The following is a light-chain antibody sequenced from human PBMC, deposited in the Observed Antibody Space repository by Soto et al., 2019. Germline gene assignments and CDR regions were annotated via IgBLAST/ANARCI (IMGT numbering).Light chain of an antibody. J-gene: IGKJ2*01. V-gene: IGKV1-9*01. CDR3: QHYNDYSYT. CDR1: QGISSY. CDR2: AAS. Sequence: DIQLTQSPSFLSASVGDRVTITCRASQGISSYLAWYQQKPGKAPKLLIYAASTLQSGVPSRFSGSGSGTEFTLTISSLQPDDSATYYCQHYNDYSYTFGPGTNLEIK.